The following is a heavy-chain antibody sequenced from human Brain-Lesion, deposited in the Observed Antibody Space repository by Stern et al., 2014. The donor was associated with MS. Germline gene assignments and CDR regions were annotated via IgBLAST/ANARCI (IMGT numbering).Heavy chain of an antibody. CDR1: GGSINTNNYY. D-gene: IGHD4-17*01. CDR2: IYSSGST. V-gene: IGHV4-39*01. J-gene: IGHJ4*02. CDR3: ARTGDDFGDYSLSY. Sequence: QVQLGQSGPGLVKPSETLSLTCTVSGGSINTNNYYWGWIRQPPGKGLEWIGNIYSSGSTFYSPSLKSRVTRSVDPSKNQFPLKLSPGTAADTAVYYCARTGDDFGDYSLSYWGQGTLVTVSS.